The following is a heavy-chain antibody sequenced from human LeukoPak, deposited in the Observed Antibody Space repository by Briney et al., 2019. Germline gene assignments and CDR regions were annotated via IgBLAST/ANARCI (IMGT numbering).Heavy chain of an antibody. CDR2: ISAYNGNT. CDR1: GYTFTSYG. J-gene: IGHJ4*02. Sequence: ASVKVSCKASGYTFTSYGIIWVRQAPGQGLEWMGWISAYNGNTNYAQKLQGRVTMTTDTSTSTAYMELRSLRSDDTAVYYCARDPVYYDSSGSPSYYLDYWGQGTLVTVSS. CDR3: ARDPVYYDSSGSPSYYLDY. D-gene: IGHD3-22*01. V-gene: IGHV1-18*01.